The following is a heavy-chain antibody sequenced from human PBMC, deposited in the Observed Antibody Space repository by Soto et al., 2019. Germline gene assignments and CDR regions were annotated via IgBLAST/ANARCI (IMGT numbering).Heavy chain of an antibody. D-gene: IGHD2-15*01. CDR1: GGSISSGGYY. Sequence: QVQLQESGPGLVKPSQTLSLTCTVSGGSISSGGYYWSWIRQHPGKGLEWIGYINYSGSTYYNPSLKSRVTISVDTSKNQFSLKLSSVTAADTAVYYCARAPGGYCSGGSCRNNWFDPWGQGTLVTVSS. J-gene: IGHJ5*02. CDR2: INYSGST. CDR3: ARAPGGYCSGGSCRNNWFDP. V-gene: IGHV4-31*03.